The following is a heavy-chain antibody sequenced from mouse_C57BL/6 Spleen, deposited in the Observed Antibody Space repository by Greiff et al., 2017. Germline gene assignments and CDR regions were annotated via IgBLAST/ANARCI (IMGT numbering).Heavy chain of an antibody. J-gene: IGHJ3*01. V-gene: IGHV1-59*01. CDR3: ASGVYGRAWFDY. CDR2: IDPSDSYT. CDR1: GYTFTSYW. D-gene: IGHD1-1*02. Sequence: VQLQQPGAELVRPGTSVKLSCKASGYTFTSYWMHWVKQRPGQGLEWIGVIDPSDSYTNYNQKFKGKATLTVDTSSSTAYMQLSSLTSGDYAVYCCASGVYGRAWFDYWGQGTLVTVSS.